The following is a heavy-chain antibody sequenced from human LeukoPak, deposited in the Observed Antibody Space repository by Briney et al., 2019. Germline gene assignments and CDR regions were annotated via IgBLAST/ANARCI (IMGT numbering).Heavy chain of an antibody. CDR3: ARFRLRHAFDM. Sequence: PGGALRLSCAASGFPLRNCMVTWVPQARGKVVEWVSYIRYSGNQIHYADSVRGRYTSSRDNDKNSLYLQMNSLRAEDTVVYDCARFRLRHAFDMGGEGTMVTVSS. CDR2: IRYSGNQI. V-gene: IGHV3-48*01. J-gene: IGHJ3*02. CDR1: GFPLRNCM. D-gene: IGHD2-15*01.